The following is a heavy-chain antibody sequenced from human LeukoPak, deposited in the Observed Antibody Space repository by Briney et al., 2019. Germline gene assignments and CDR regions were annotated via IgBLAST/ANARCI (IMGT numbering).Heavy chain of an antibody. D-gene: IGHD4-17*01. Sequence: SGTLSLTCAVSGGSINTNNWWSWVRQPPGKGLEWIGEIYHSGSTHYNPSLKSRVTTSVDKSKNQFSLNLSSVTAADTAVYYCARGPPNYGDRYFDYWGQGTLVTVSS. V-gene: IGHV4-4*02. CDR3: ARGPPNYGDRYFDY. CDR2: IYHSGST. CDR1: GGSINTNNW. J-gene: IGHJ4*02.